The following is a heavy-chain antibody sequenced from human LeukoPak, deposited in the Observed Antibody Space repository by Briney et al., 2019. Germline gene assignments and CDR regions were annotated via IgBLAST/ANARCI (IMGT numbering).Heavy chain of an antibody. CDR3: ARKYGDYKYYFDY. D-gene: IGHD4-17*01. CDR1: GGSISSSNG. V-gene: IGHV4-4*02. J-gene: IGHJ4*02. Sequence: SGTLSLTCAVPGGSISSSNGWSWVRQPPGKGLEWIGEIYHSGSTNYNPSLKSRVTISVDKSKNQFSLKLSSVTAADTAVYYCARKYGDYKYYFDYWGQGTLVTVSS. CDR2: IYHSGST.